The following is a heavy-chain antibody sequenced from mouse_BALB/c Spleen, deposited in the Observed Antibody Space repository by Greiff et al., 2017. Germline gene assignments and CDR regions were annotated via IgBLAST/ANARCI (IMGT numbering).Heavy chain of an antibody. CDR2: ISSGGSYT. J-gene: IGHJ4*01. CDR3: ARQYGNAMDY. V-gene: IGHV5-6*01. Sequence: EVKVVESGGDLVKPGGSLKLSCAASGFTFSSYGMSWVRQTPDKRLEWVATISSGGSYTYYPDSVKGRFTISRDNAKNTLYLQMSSLKSEDTAMYYCARQYGNAMDYWGQGTSVTVSS. D-gene: IGHD2-10*02. CDR1: GFTFSSYG.